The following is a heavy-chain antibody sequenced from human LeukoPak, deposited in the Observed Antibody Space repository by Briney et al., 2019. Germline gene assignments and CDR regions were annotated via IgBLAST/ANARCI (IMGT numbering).Heavy chain of an antibody. D-gene: IGHD2-2*02. CDR3: ARGEVVVVPAAIPDAFDI. CDR2: ISYDGSNK. J-gene: IGHJ3*02. V-gene: IGHV3-30*04. CDR1: GFTFSSYA. Sequence: GRSLRLSCAASGFTFSSYAMHWVRQAPGKGLEWVAVISYDGSNKYYADSVKGRFTISRDNSKNTLYLQMNSLRAEDTAVYYCARGEVVVVPAAIPDAFDIWGQGTMVTVSS.